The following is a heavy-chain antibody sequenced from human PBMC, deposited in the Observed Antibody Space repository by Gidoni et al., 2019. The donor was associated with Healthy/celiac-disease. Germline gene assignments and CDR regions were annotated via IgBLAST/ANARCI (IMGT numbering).Heavy chain of an antibody. CDR1: GFTFTSSA. CDR3: AADRITIFGVVTPGAFDI. V-gene: IGHV1-58*01. CDR2: IVVGSGNT. D-gene: IGHD3-3*01. J-gene: IGHJ3*02. Sequence: QMQLVQSGPGVKKPGTAVKVSCKASGFTFTSSAVQWVRQARGQRLEWIGWIVVGSGNTNYAQKFQERVTSTRDMSTSTAYMELSSLRSEDTAVYYGAADRITIFGVVTPGAFDIWGQGTMVTVSS.